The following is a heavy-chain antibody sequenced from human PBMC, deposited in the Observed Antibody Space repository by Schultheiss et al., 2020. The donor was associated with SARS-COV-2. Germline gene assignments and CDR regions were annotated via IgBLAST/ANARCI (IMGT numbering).Heavy chain of an antibody. V-gene: IGHV4-34*01. D-gene: IGHD6-13*01. CDR2: INHSGST. Sequence: SQTLSLTCAVYGGSFSGYYWSWIRQPPGKGLEWIGEINHSGSTNYNPSLKSRVTISVDTSKNQFSLKLSSVTAADTAVYYCAGSVQLYAFDIWGQGTMVTVSS. J-gene: IGHJ3*02. CDR1: GGSFSGYY. CDR3: AGSVQLYAFDI.